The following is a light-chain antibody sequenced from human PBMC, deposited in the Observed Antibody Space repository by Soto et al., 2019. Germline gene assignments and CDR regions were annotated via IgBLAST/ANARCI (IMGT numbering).Light chain of an antibody. CDR3: QHYNSYSEA. V-gene: IGKV1-5*03. Sequence: DIQMTQSPSSVSASVGDRVTITCRASQGISSWLAWYQQKPGKPPNLLIYKASTLASGVPSRFSGSGSGTEFTLTINSLQPDDFATYYCQHYNSYSEAFGQGTKVDIK. CDR2: KAS. J-gene: IGKJ1*01. CDR1: QGISSW.